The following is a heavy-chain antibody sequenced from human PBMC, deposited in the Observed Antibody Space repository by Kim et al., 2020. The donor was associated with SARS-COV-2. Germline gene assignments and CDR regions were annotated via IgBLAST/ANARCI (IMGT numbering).Heavy chain of an antibody. Sequence: SETLSLTCAVFGGPLNDDHWSWIRQPAGRGLEWIGESFNGGRSNYNPSLKSRASISVDRSKKQLFLRVTSVTAADTAMYYCARGINTEVAGLAVDVCGRGPTVIVS. CDR2: SFNGGRS. CDR3: ARGINTEVAGLAVDV. D-gene: IGHD6-19*01. CDR1: GGPLNDDH. V-gene: IGHV4-34*01. J-gene: IGHJ6*02.